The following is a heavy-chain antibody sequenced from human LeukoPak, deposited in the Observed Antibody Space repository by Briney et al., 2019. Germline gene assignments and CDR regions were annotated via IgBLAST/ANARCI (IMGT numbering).Heavy chain of an antibody. V-gene: IGHV3-48*04. CDR1: GFTFRIYG. J-gene: IGHJ4*02. CDR3: ARATRNGYDY. CDR2: ISDDSDTI. Sequence: GGPLRLSCAASGFTFRIYGMNWVRQAPGKGPEWVSYISDDSDTIHYADSAKGRFTMSRDNAKNSLFLQMNSLRADDTAVYYCARATRNGYDYWGQGTLVTVSS. D-gene: IGHD5-24*01.